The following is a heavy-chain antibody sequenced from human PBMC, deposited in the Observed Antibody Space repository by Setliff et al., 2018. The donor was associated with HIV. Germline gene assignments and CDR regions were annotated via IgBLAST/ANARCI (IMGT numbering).Heavy chain of an antibody. Sequence: PSETLSLTCTVSGGSISSSSYYWGWIRQPPGKGLEWIGSMYYSGSTYYNPSLKSRVTISVDTSKKQFSLKLRSVTAADTAVYYCARGPQKSVVPAAIKHYYFDYWGQGTLVTVSS. V-gene: IGHV4-39*01. CDR3: ARGPQKSVVPAAIKHYYFDY. J-gene: IGHJ4*02. D-gene: IGHD2-2*02. CDR1: GGSISSSSYY. CDR2: MYYSGST.